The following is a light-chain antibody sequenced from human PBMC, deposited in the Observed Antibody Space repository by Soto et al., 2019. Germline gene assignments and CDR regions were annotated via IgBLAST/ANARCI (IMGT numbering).Light chain of an antibody. V-gene: IGLV2-14*01. J-gene: IGLJ1*01. CDR2: DVS. Sequence: QSALTQPASVSGSPGQSITLSCTGTNTDIGGYNIVSWYQQHPGKAPKLMIYDVSIRPSGVSDRFSGSKSANTASLTISGPQPEDEADYYCTSYGTGGTHVLGTGTKLTVL. CDR1: NTDIGGYNI. CDR3: TSYGTGGTHV.